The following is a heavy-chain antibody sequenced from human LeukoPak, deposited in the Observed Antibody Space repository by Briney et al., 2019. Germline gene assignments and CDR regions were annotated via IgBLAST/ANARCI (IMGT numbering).Heavy chain of an antibody. V-gene: IGHV1-69*13. D-gene: IGHD6-19*01. Sequence: GASVTASCTASGGTFSSYAISWVRQAPGQGLEWMGGIIPIFGTANYAQKFQGRVTITADESTSTAYMELSSLRSEDTAVYYCARRRRQWLVSHWFDPWGQGTLVTVSS. J-gene: IGHJ5*02. CDR1: GGTFSSYA. CDR2: IIPIFGTA. CDR3: ARRRRQWLVSHWFDP.